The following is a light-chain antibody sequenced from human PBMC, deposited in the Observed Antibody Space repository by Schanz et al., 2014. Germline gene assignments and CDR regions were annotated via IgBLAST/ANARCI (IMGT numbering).Light chain of an antibody. J-gene: IGLJ3*02. V-gene: IGLV2-8*01. CDR1: SSDVGNYNF. Sequence: QSALTQPPSASGSPGQSVTISCTGTSSDVGNYNFVSWYQHHPGKAPKLMIYEVSKRPSGVPDRFSGSKSGNTASLAISGLQSEDEADYCCATWDDSLNGWVFGGGTKLTVL. CDR2: EVS. CDR3: ATWDDSLNGWV.